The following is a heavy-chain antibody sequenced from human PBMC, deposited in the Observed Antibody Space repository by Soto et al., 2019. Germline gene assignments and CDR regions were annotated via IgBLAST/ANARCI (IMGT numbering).Heavy chain of an antibody. CDR2: IYYSGST. J-gene: IGHJ6*02. V-gene: IGHV4-31*03. Sequence: PSETLSLTCTVSGGSISSGGYYWSWIRQHPGKGLEWIGYIYYSGSTYYNPSLKSRVTISVDTSKNQFSLKLSSVTAADTAVYYCARATTRSGPTLDYYYYGMDVWGQGATVTVSS. CDR1: GGSISSGGYY. D-gene: IGHD1-26*01. CDR3: ARATTRSGPTLDYYYYGMDV.